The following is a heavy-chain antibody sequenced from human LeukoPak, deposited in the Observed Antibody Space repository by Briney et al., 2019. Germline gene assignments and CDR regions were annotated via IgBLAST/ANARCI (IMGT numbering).Heavy chain of an antibody. Sequence: GASVKVSCKASGGTFSSYAISWVRQAPGQGLEWMGGIITIFGTANYAQKFQGRVTITADESTSTAYMELSSMRSEDTAVYYCARVYGDWTYYFDYWGQGTLVTVSS. V-gene: IGHV1-69*01. CDR1: GGTFSSYA. CDR2: IITIFGTA. CDR3: ARVYGDWTYYFDY. J-gene: IGHJ4*02. D-gene: IGHD4-17*01.